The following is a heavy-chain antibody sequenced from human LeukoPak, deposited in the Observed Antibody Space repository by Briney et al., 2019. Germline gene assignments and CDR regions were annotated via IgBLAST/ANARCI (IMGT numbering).Heavy chain of an antibody. D-gene: IGHD1-26*01. J-gene: IGHJ3*02. Sequence: GGSLRLSCAASGFTFSSYSMNWVRQAPGKGLEWVSSISTISSYIYYADSVKGRFTISRDNAKNSLYLQMNSLRAEDMALYYCAKDSNEWEQTGAFDIWGQGTMVTVSS. V-gene: IGHV3-21*04. CDR2: ISTISSYI. CDR1: GFTFSSYS. CDR3: AKDSNEWEQTGAFDI.